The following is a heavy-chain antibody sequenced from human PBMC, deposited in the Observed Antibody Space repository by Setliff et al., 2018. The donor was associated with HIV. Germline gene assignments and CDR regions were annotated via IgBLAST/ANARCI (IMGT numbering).Heavy chain of an antibody. D-gene: IGHD2-15*01. V-gene: IGHV4-31*03. CDR1: GDSISNNGFF. CDR2: IYYSGTI. CDR3: ARGVGIGGNWFDP. J-gene: IGHJ5*02. Sequence: PSETLSLTCNVSGDSISNNGFFWGWIRQHPGMGLEWIGSIYYSGTIYYNPSLKSRLIISLDTSKNQFSLKLTSVTATDTAIYYCARGVGIGGNWFDPWGQGIMVTVSS.